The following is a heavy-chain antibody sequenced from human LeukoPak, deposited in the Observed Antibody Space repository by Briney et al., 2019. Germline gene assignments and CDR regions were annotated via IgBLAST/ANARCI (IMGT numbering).Heavy chain of an antibody. CDR1: GFTFTSSA. D-gene: IGHD3-10*01. Sequence: GASVKVSCKASGFTFTSSAMQWVRQARGQRLEWIGWIVVGSGNTNYAQKFQERVTMTTDTSTSTAYMELRSLRSDDTAVYYCARDRVGVWFGELLHRLYYGMDVWGQGTTVTVSS. J-gene: IGHJ6*02. CDR3: ARDRVGVWFGELLHRLYYGMDV. V-gene: IGHV1-58*02. CDR2: IVVGSGNT.